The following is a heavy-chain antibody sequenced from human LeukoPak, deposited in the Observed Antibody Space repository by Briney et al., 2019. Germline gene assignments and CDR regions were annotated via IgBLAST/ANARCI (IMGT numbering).Heavy chain of an antibody. V-gene: IGHV1-18*01. D-gene: IGHD1-7*01. CDR1: GYTFTTYG. CDR3: ARAPRTTPSDAFDI. J-gene: IGHJ3*02. CDR2: ISTYDGKT. Sequence: GASVKVSCKTSGYTFTTYGITWVRQAPGQGLEWMGWISTYDGKTKYSQKVQGRVTMTTDTSTSTVYMDLRSLRSDDTAVYYCARAPRTTPSDAFDIWGQGTMVTVSS.